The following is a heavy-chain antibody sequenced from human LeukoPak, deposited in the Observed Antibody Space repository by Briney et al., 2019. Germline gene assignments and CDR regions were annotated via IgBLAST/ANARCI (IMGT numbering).Heavy chain of an antibody. CDR3: ASHPLYYYDSSGYSNFDY. D-gene: IGHD3-22*01. CDR1: GYSISSGYY. J-gene: IGHJ4*02. V-gene: IGHV4-38-2*01. CDR2: IYHSGST. Sequence: SETLSLTCAVSGYSISSGYYWGWIRQPPGKGLEWVGSIYHSGSTYYNPSLKSRVTISVDTSKNQFSLKLSSVTAADTAVYYCASHPLYYYDSSGYSNFDYWGQGTLVTVSS.